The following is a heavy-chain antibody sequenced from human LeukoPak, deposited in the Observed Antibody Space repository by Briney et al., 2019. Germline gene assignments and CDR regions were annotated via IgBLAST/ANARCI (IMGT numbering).Heavy chain of an antibody. CDR2: TSYDGSNK. V-gene: IGHV3-30*04. CDR1: GFTFSSYA. CDR3: SRDGGFLGGGMPFDY. D-gene: IGHD3-16*01. Sequence: PGGSLRLSCAASGFTFSSYAMHWVRQAPGKGLEWVAVTSYDGSNKYYADSVKGRFTISRDNSKNTLYLQMNSLRAGDTAVYYCSRDGGFLGGGMPFDYWGQGTLVTVSS. J-gene: IGHJ4*02.